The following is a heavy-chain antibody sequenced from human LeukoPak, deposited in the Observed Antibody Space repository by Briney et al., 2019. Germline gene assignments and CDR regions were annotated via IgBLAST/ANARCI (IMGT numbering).Heavy chain of an antibody. CDR1: GFTFSSSA. Sequence: PGGSLRLSCAASGFTFSSSAMHWVRQGPGKGLEWVAYIAHHGSDKYYADSVKGRFTISRDNSKRTLSLQINSLRPDDMAVYYCAKDGSWSCTDWGQGTLVTVSS. CDR2: IAHHGSDK. J-gene: IGHJ4*02. CDR3: AKDGSWSCTD. D-gene: IGHD2-8*02. V-gene: IGHV3-30*02.